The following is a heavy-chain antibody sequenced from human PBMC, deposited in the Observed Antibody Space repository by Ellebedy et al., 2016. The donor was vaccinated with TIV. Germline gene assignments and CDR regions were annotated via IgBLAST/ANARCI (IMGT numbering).Heavy chain of an antibody. CDR1: GGSITSSGYY. J-gene: IGHJ4*02. D-gene: IGHD3-10*01. Sequence: MPSETLSLTCNVSGGSITSSGYYWGWIRQPPGKGLEWIGSVHYSGSTYYNPSLKSRVTISIDTSKNQLSLKLTSVTAADTAVYYCAGGSDSGDYWGPTFFDSWGQGTLVTVSS. CDR3: AGGSDSGDYWGPTFFDS. CDR2: VHYSGST. V-gene: IGHV4-39*01.